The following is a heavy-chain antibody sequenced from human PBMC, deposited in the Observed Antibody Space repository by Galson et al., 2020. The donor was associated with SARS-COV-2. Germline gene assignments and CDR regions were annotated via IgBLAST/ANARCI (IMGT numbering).Heavy chain of an antibody. CDR3: AKDRTTVTTSGSFDF. Sequence: GESLKISCAASGFTFRNYAMSWVRQTPGKGLEWVSTISGSGRSTYYADSVKGRFTISRDNSKNTLYLQMNGLRAEDPAIYYCAKDRTTVTTSGSFDFWGQGTLVTVAS. CDR1: GFTFRNYA. V-gene: IGHV3-23*01. J-gene: IGHJ4*02. CDR2: ISGSGRST. D-gene: IGHD4-17*01.